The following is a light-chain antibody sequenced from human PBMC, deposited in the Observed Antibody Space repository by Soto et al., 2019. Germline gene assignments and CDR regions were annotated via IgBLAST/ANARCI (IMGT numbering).Light chain of an antibody. CDR2: KAS. V-gene: IGKV1-5*03. Sequence: DIQMTQSPSTLSASVGDRVTITCRASQSISSWLAWYQQKPGKAPKLLIYKASNLESGVPSRFSGSGAGTEFTLTISSLQPDDFAIYYCQQYDTYTTFGQGTKVEI. CDR3: QQYDTYTT. J-gene: IGKJ1*01. CDR1: QSISSW.